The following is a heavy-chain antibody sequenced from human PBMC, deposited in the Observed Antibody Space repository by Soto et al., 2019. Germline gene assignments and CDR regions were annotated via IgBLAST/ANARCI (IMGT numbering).Heavy chain of an antibody. CDR1: GFTLSSRS. V-gene: IGHV3-48*02. CDR2: ISGSSTTI. Sequence: EVQLVESGGGSVQPGGSLRLSCAASGFTLSSRSMNWVRQAPGKGLEWVAYISGSSTTIYYADSVKGRFTISRDNAKKAVYLQMNSLSDEDTAVYYCARGELDRTIDYWGQGTLVTVSS. D-gene: IGHD1-1*01. J-gene: IGHJ4*02. CDR3: ARGELDRTIDY.